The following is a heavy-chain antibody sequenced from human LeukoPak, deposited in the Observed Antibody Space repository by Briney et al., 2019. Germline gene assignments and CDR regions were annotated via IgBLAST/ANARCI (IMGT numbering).Heavy chain of an antibody. D-gene: IGHD3-22*01. V-gene: IGHV3-74*01. CDR2: INPDASIT. Sequence: GGSLRLSCAASGFAFSSSWMHWVRQAPGKGLVWVSRINPDASITTYADSVRGRFTISRDNAKNTVYLQMNCLRAEDTAVYYCARAMISGSEYWGQGTLVTVSS. J-gene: IGHJ4*02. CDR1: GFAFSSSW. CDR3: ARAMISGSEY.